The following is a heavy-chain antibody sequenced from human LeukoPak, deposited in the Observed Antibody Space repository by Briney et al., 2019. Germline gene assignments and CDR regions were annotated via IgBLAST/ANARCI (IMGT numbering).Heavy chain of an antibody. CDR3: ARRFLASDYGDYLGFDY. CDR1: GVSISNYY. J-gene: IGHJ4*02. D-gene: IGHD4-17*01. Sequence: SETLSLTCTVSGVSISNYYWSWIRQPPGKGLEWIGFIYHSGSTNYNPSLKSPVTISLDTSKNQFSLKLTSVTAADTAVYYCARRFLASDYGDYLGFDYWGQGTLVTVSP. CDR2: IYHSGST. V-gene: IGHV4-59*08.